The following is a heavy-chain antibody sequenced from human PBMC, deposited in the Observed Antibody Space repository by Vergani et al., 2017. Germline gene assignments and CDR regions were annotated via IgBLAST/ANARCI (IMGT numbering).Heavy chain of an antibody. CDR3: AKDFGTGSGGGWFDP. J-gene: IGHJ5*02. V-gene: IGHV3-9*02. CDR2: ISWNSNSI. CDR1: GFTSAGYA. Sequence: EVQLEESGGGLVLPGRSLRLSCVASGFTSAGYAMHWVRQAPGKGLEWVSGISWNSNSIGYADSVKGRFTISRDNAKNSLYLQMNSLRAEDTALYYCAKDFGTGSGGGWFDPWGRGTLVTVSS. D-gene: IGHD3-10*01.